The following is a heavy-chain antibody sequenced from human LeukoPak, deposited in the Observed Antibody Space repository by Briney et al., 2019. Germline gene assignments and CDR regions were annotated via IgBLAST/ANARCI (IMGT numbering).Heavy chain of an antibody. Sequence: PGGSLRLSCAASGFLFSEYYMSWIRQAPGRGLEWVSYMSYDSTYRSYADAVKGRFTVSRDNAQNSLSLQMDSLRVEDTAIYYCTRGFGPFDWLWEHWGAGTLVTVSS. CDR1: GFLFSEYY. V-gene: IGHV3-11*05. J-gene: IGHJ1*01. CDR3: TRGFGPFDWLWEH. CDR2: MSYDSTYR. D-gene: IGHD3-9*01.